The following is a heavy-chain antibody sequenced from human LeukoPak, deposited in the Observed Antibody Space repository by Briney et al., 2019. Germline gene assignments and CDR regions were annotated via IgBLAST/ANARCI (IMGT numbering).Heavy chain of an antibody. D-gene: IGHD3-16*01. Sequence: PGGSLRLSCAASGFTFDDYAMHWVRLRPGKGPEWVSGIDWSSGDIAYAESVKGRFTISRDNAKNSLYLQMNSLRAEDTALYYCAKEQPTPGGNYFDYWGQGTLVTVSS. CDR2: IDWSSGDI. CDR1: GFTFDDYA. J-gene: IGHJ4*02. V-gene: IGHV3-9*01. CDR3: AKEQPTPGGNYFDY.